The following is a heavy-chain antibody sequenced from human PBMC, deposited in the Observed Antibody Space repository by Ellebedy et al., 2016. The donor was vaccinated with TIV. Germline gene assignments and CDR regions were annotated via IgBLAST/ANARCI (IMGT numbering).Heavy chain of an antibody. Sequence: GGSLRLSCEASGFKFVDYAMHWVRQAPGKGLEWVSGISWNSGSIGYADSVKGRFTMSRDNAKNSLDLQMNSLRAEDTAVYYCAKQMGSQQLVISAFDIWGQGTMVTVSS. V-gene: IGHV3-9*01. CDR3: AKQMGSQQLVISAFDI. J-gene: IGHJ3*02. CDR1: GFKFVDYA. D-gene: IGHD6-13*01. CDR2: ISWNSGSI.